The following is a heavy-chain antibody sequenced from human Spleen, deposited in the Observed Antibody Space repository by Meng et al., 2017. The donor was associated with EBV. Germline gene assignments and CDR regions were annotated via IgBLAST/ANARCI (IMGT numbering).Heavy chain of an antibody. CDR2: INESGIT. V-gene: IGHV4-34*01. CDR1: GESFSGHY. CDR3: ARQSTYRLLDP. D-gene: IGHD3-16*02. J-gene: IGHJ5*02. Sequence: QVQLHQWGAGLLKPSETLSLTCALYGESFSGHYWTLIRQPPGKGLEWIGEINESGITNYNPSLKSRVTLSIDTSERHFSLNLSSVTAADTAVYYCARQSTYRLLDPWGQGTLVTVSS.